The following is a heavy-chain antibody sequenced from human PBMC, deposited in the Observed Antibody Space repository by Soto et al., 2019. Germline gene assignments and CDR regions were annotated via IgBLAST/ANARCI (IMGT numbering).Heavy chain of an antibody. J-gene: IGHJ6*02. CDR2: INPNSGGT. CDR1: GYTFTGYY. V-gene: IGHV1-2*02. Sequence: QVQLVQSGAEVKKPGASVKVSCKASGYTFTGYYMHWVRQAPGQGLEWMGWINPNSGGTNYAQKFQGRVTMTRDTSISTAYMELSRLRSDDTAVYYCARVRTYYYGSENYYYYGMDVWGQGTTVTVSS. D-gene: IGHD3-10*01. CDR3: ARVRTYYYGSENYYYYGMDV.